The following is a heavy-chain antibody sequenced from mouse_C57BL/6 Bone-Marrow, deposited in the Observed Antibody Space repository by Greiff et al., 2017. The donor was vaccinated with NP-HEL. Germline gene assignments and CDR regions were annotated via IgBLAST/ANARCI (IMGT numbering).Heavy chain of an antibody. J-gene: IGHJ3*01. CDR1: GYTFTSYG. Sequence: QVQLQQSGAELARPGASVKLSCKASGYTFTSYGISWVKQRTGQGLEWIGEIYPRSGNTYYNEKFKGKATLTADTSSSTAYMELRSLTSEDSAVYFCARDLFITTPAWFAYWGQGTLVTVSA. CDR2: IYPRSGNT. CDR3: ARDLFITTPAWFAY. D-gene: IGHD1-1*01. V-gene: IGHV1-81*01.